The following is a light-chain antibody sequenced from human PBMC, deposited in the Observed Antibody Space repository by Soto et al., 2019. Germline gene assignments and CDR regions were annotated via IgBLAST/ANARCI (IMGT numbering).Light chain of an antibody. V-gene: IGKV3-20*01. J-gene: IGKJ1*01. CDR3: QQWGSSSWT. Sequence: TQSPSSLSASVGYRATLSCRASQSVSSTYLAWYQQKPGQAPRLLIYGASTRATGIPDRFSGSGSGTDFTLTISRLEPEDFAVYYCQQWGSSSWTFGQGTKVDIK. CDR1: QSVSSTY. CDR2: GAS.